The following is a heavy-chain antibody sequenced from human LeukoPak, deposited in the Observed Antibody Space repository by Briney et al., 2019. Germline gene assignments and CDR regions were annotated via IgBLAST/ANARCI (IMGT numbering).Heavy chain of an antibody. CDR1: GFTFSTYA. CDR2: IKQDGSEK. CDR3: ARNSYGHPGARGRYYYYYMDV. V-gene: IGHV3-7*01. Sequence: PGGSLRLSCAASGFTFSTYAMSWVRQAPGKGLEWVANIKQDGSEKYYVDSVKGRFTISRDNAKNSLYLQMNSLRAEDTAVYYCARNSYGHPGARGRYYYYYMDVWGKGTTVTISS. D-gene: IGHD5-18*01. J-gene: IGHJ6*03.